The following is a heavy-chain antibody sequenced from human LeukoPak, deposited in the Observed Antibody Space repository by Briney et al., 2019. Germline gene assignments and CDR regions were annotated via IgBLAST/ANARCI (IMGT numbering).Heavy chain of an antibody. CDR1: GFTFSSYG. D-gene: IGHD3-22*01. V-gene: IGHV3-NL1*01. Sequence: PGGSLRLSCAASGFTFSSYGMHWVRQAPGKGLEWVSLIYSGGSTYYADSVKGRFTISRDNSKNTLYLQMNSLRSEDTAVYYCARVRSYYYDTSDKDAFDIWGQGTMVTVSS. J-gene: IGHJ3*02. CDR3: ARVRSYYYDTSDKDAFDI. CDR2: IYSGGST.